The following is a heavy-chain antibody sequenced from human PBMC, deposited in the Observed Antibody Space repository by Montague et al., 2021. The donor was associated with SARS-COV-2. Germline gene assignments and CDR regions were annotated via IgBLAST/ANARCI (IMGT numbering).Heavy chain of an antibody. J-gene: IGHJ6*03. D-gene: IGHD2-15*01. CDR2: INRGGST. CDR1: GTSFSGYY. Sequence: SETLSLTCAVHGTSFSGYYWNWIRQPPGKGLEWIGEINRGGSTKYSPSLKSRLTISADTSKNQFSLKLTSVAAADTAVYYCAGLRAGVVQSPILGVGPYYSYYYMDVWGRGTTVTVSS. V-gene: IGHV4-34*01. CDR3: AGLRAGVVQSPILGVGPYYSYYYMDV.